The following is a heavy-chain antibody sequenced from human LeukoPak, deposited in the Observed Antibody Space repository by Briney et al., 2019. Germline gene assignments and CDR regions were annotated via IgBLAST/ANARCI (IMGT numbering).Heavy chain of an antibody. Sequence: GGSLRLSCAASGFTFSSYAMTWVRQAPGKGLEWVANIKQDGSEKYYVDSVKGRFTISRDNAKNSLYLQMNSLRAEDTAVYFCARDLEGGRIVYSAFDTWGQGTMVTVSS. CDR3: ARDLEGGRIVYSAFDT. D-gene: IGHD2-15*01. J-gene: IGHJ3*02. CDR1: GFTFSSYA. V-gene: IGHV3-7*03. CDR2: IKQDGSEK.